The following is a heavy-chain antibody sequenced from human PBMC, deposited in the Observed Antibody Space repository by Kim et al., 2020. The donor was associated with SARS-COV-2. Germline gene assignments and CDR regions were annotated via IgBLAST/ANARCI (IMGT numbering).Heavy chain of an antibody. Sequence: GGSLRLSCAASGFTFSRYGMHWVRQAPGKGLEWVAVISYDGSNKYYADSMKGRFTISRANSKNTLYLQMNSLRAEDTAVYYFAKGGSGSYWFADYWGQGTLVTVSS. CDR3: AKGGSGSYWFADY. CDR1: GFTFSRYG. CDR2: ISYDGSNK. V-gene: IGHV3-30*18. D-gene: IGHD1-26*01. J-gene: IGHJ4*02.